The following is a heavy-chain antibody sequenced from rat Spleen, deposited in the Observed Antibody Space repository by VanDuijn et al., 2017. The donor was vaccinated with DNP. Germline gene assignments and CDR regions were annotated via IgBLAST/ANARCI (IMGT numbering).Heavy chain of an antibody. CDR3: ASTLVNYGTYGYYAMDA. J-gene: IGHJ2*01. V-gene: IGHV2-8*01. Sequence: QVQLTESGPGLVQPSETLSLTCTVSGFSLTGYSVYWVRQPSGKGLEWMGRMRYNGDTSYNSALKSRLSISKDTSKSQVFLKMNSLQTEDTATYYCASTLVNYGTYGYYAMDAWGQGVMVTVSS. CDR1: GFSLTGYS. D-gene: IGHD1-3*01. CDR2: MRYNGDT.